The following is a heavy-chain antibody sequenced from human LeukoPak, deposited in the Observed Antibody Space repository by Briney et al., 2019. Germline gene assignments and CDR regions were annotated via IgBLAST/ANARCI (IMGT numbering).Heavy chain of an antibody. V-gene: IGHV4-39*01. CDR1: GDSVSRSDSY. Sequence: SETLSLTCSVSGDSVSRSDSYWDWTRQPPGKGLEWIGTIYYSGRTYYSPSLKSRVTMSVDPSNNQFSLNLRSVTAAETAVYYCARRRYYDGSGYLEWGQGTLLSVSS. CDR2: IYYSGRT. J-gene: IGHJ1*01. D-gene: IGHD3-22*01. CDR3: ARRRYYDGSGYLE.